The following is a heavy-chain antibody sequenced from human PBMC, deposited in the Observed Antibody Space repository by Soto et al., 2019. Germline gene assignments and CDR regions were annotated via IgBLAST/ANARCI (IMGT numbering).Heavy chain of an antibody. Sequence: ASVKVSCKASGYTFTSYYMHWVRQAPGQGLEWMGIINPSGGSTSYAQKFQGRVTMTRDTSTSTVCMELSSLRSEDTAVYYCARDLIKNDDNSGSKLYVIWGQGTMVTVS. J-gene: IGHJ3*02. D-gene: IGHD3-22*01. CDR3: ARDLIKNDDNSGSKLYVI. V-gene: IGHV1-46*01. CDR1: GYTFTSYY. CDR2: INPSGGST.